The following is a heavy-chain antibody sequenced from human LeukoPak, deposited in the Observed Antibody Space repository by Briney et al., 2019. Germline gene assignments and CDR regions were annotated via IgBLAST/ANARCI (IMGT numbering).Heavy chain of an antibody. CDR1: GFTFSSYG. J-gene: IGHJ4*02. CDR2: IWYDGSNK. Sequence: GRSLRLSCAASGFTFSSYGMHWVRQAPGKGLEWVAVIWYDGSNKYYADSVKGRFTISRDNSKNTLYLQTNSLRAEDTAVYYCARAKGYYDSSDYWGQGTLVTVSS. CDR3: ARAKGYYDSSDY. D-gene: IGHD3-22*01. V-gene: IGHV3-33*01.